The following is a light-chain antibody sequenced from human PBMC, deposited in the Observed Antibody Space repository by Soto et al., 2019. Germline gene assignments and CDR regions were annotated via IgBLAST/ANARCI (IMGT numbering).Light chain of an antibody. J-gene: IGKJ1*01. V-gene: IGKV1-5*03. CDR3: QQYSSYVWT. CDR2: RAS. Sequence: DIQMTQSPSTLSASEGDRVTITCRASQSINMWLAWYQQKPGKAPKLLIYRASSLESGVPSRFSGSVSGTEFTLTISSLQPDDFATYYCQQYSSYVWTFGQGTKVEIK. CDR1: QSINMW.